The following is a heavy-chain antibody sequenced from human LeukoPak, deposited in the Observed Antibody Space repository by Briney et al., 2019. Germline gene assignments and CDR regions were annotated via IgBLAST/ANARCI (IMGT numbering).Heavy chain of an antibody. CDR2: TYYKSKWYN. CDR1: GDSVSSNSGA. J-gene: IGHJ4*02. Sequence: SQTLSLTCAISGDSVSSNSGAWNWIRHAPSRGLEWLGRTYYKSKWYNDYAVSVKSRITINPDTSKNQFSLQLNSVTPEDTAVYFCAKGFAATGIGYWGQGTLATVSS. V-gene: IGHV6-1*01. D-gene: IGHD6-13*01. CDR3: AKGFAATGIGY.